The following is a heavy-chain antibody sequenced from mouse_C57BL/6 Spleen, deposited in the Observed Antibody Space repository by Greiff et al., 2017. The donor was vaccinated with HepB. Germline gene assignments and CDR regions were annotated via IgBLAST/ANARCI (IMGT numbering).Heavy chain of an antibody. CDR1: GFTFSSYA. J-gene: IGHJ4*01. CDR3: ARDRGVVDAMDY. D-gene: IGHD1-1*01. Sequence: DVKLVESGGGLVKPGGSLKLSCAASGFTFSSYAMSWVRQTPEKRLEWVATISDGGSYTYYPDNVKGRFTISRDNAKNNLYLQMSHLKSEDTAMYYCARDRGVVDAMDYWGQGTSVTVSS. CDR2: ISDGGSYT. V-gene: IGHV5-4*01.